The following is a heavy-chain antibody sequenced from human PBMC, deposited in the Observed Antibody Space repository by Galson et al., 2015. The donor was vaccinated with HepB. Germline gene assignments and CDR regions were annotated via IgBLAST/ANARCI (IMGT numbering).Heavy chain of an antibody. J-gene: IGHJ4*02. CDR1: RYTFTSYA. Sequence: SVKVSCKASRYTFTSYAMHWVRQAPGQRLEWMGWINAGNGNTKYSQKFQGRVTITRDTSASTAYMELSSLRSEDTAVYYCARDPVGGSYYPPVLFDYWGQGTLVTVSS. V-gene: IGHV1-3*01. D-gene: IGHD1-26*01. CDR2: INAGNGNT. CDR3: ARDPVGGSYYPPVLFDY.